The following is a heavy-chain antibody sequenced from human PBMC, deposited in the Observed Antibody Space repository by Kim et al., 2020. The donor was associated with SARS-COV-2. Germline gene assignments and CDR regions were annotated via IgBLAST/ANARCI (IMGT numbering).Heavy chain of an antibody. CDR1: RFTFSSYG. CDR2: ISYDGSNK. CDR3: AKDGLADY. V-gene: IGHV3-30*18. J-gene: IGHJ4*02. Sequence: GGSLRLSCAAFRFTFSSYGMHWVRQAPGKGLEWVAVISYDGSNKYYADSVKSRFTIFTANSKNTLYLHLNRPSAEDTAVYDCAKDGLADYWGQGTLLTVS.